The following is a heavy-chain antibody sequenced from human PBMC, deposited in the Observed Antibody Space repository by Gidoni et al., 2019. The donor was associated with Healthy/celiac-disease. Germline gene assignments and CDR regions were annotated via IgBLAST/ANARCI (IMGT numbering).Heavy chain of an antibody. V-gene: IGHV3-30*18. CDR3: AKQRAMAYCGGDCYSGGYYFDY. CDR2: ISYDGSNK. J-gene: IGHJ4*02. CDR1: GFTSRSSG. D-gene: IGHD2-21*02. Sequence: QVQLVESGGGVVQPGRSLRLSCAASGFTSRSSGLLWVRQAPGKGLEWVAFISYDGSNKYYADSVKGRFTISRDNSKNTLYLQMNSLRAEDTAVYYWAKQRAMAYCGGDCYSGGYYFDYWGQGTLVTVSS.